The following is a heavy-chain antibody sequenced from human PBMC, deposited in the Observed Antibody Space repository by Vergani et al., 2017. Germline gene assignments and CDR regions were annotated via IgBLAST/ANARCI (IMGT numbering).Heavy chain of an antibody. CDR2: IYSGGST. CDR3: ARGGDDFWSGYFDY. Sequence: EVQLVESGGGLVQPGGSLRLSCAASGFTVSSNYMSWVRQAPGKGLEWVSVIYSGGSTYDADSVKGRFTISRDNSKNTLYLQMNSLRAEDTAVYYCARGGDDFWSGYFDYWGQGTLVTVSS. J-gene: IGHJ4*02. CDR1: GFTVSSNY. V-gene: IGHV3-66*02. D-gene: IGHD3-3*01.